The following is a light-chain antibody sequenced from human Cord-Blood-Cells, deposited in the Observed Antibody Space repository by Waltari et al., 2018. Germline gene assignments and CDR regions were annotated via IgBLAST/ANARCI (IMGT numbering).Light chain of an antibody. CDR3: SSYTSSSTLVV. CDR1: SSDVGGYNY. J-gene: IGLJ1*01. CDR2: DVS. Sequence: QSALTQPASVSGSPGQSITISCTGTSSDVGGYNYVSLYQQHPGKAPKLMIYDVSNRPSGVSNRFSGSKSGNTASLTTSGLQAEDEADYYCSSYTSSSTLVVFGTGTKVTVL. V-gene: IGLV2-14*01.